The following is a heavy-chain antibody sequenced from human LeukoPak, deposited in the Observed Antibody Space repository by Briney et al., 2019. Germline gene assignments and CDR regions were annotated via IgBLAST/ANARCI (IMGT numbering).Heavy chain of an antibody. Sequence: GGSLRLSCAASGFTFSRYSMNWVRQAPGKGLEWVSYISSSSSTIYYADSVKGRFTISRDNAKNSLYLQMNSLRAEDTAVYYCARDLARKPHYYDSSGLDYWGQGTLVTVSS. CDR1: GFTFSRYS. CDR2: ISSSSSTI. CDR3: ARDLARKPHYYDSSGLDY. J-gene: IGHJ4*02. D-gene: IGHD3-22*01. V-gene: IGHV3-48*04.